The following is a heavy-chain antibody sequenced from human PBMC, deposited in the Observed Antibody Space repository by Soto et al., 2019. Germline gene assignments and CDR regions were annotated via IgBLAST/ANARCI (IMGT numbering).Heavy chain of an antibody. J-gene: IGHJ5*02. CDR2: IRSKANSYAT. D-gene: IGHD4-17*01. Sequence: PGGSLRLSCAASGFTFSGSAMHWVRQASGKGLEWVGRIRSKANSYATAYAASVKGRFTISRDDSKNTAYLQMNSLKTEDTAVYYCTRPLYGDYQYSRNNWFDPWGQGTLVTVSS. CDR3: TRPLYGDYQYSRNNWFDP. CDR1: GFTFSGSA. V-gene: IGHV3-73*01.